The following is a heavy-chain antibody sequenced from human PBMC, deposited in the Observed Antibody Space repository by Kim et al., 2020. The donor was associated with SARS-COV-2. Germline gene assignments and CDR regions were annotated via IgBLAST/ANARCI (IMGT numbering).Heavy chain of an antibody. J-gene: IGHJ4*02. CDR3: ARGNYATSFDY. D-gene: IGHD1-7*01. CDR1: GDSVTSYY. Sequence: SETLFLTCSVSGDSVTSYYWSWIRQPPGKGLEWIGYVFNAGSTKYSPSLKSRVSISADTSKNQFSLRLSSVTSADTAVYYCARGNYATSFDYWGQGTLVTVSS. V-gene: IGHV4-59*02. CDR2: VFNAGST.